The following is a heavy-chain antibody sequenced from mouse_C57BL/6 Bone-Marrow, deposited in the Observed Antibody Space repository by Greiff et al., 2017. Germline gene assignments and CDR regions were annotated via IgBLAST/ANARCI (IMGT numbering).Heavy chain of an antibody. CDR1: GFTFSSYT. D-gene: IGHD1-1*01. Sequence: EVKLVESGGGLVKPGGSLKLSCAASGFTFSSYTMSWVRQTPEKRLQWVAAISGGGGNTYYPDSVKGRFTISRDNDKNILYLQMGSLRSEDTALYHCSRQVTTVLATKYFDVWGTGTTVTVSS. V-gene: IGHV5-9*01. CDR2: ISGGGGNT. CDR3: SRQVTTVLATKYFDV. J-gene: IGHJ1*03.